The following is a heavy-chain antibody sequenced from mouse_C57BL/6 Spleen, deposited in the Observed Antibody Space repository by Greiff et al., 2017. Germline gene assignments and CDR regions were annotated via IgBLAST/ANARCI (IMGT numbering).Heavy chain of an antibody. CDR2: IYPRSGNT. Sequence: VMLVESGAELARPGASVKLSCKASGYTFTSYGISWVKQRTGQGLEWIGEIYPRSGNTYYNEKFKGKATLTADKSSSTAYMELRSLTSEDSAVYFCARWLPSYAMDYWGQGTSVTVSS. V-gene: IGHV1-81*01. CDR1: GYTFTSYG. J-gene: IGHJ4*01. D-gene: IGHD2-2*01. CDR3: ARWLPSYAMDY.